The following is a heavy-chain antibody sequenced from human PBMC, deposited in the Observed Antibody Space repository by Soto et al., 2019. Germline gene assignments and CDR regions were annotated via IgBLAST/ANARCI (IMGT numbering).Heavy chain of an antibody. CDR2: ISYDGSNK. CDR3: AKDPHGYYGSGSYYYYGMDV. D-gene: IGHD3-10*01. Sequence: GGSLRLSCAASGFTFSSYGMHWVRQAPGKGLEWVAVISYDGSNKYYADSVKGRFTISRDNSKNTLYLQMNSLRAEDTAVYYCAKDPHGYYGSGSYYYYGMDVWGQGTTVTVSS. J-gene: IGHJ6*02. CDR1: GFTFSSYG. V-gene: IGHV3-30*18.